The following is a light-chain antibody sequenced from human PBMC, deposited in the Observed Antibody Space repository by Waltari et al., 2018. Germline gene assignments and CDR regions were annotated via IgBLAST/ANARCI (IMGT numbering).Light chain of an antibody. CDR2: AAY. Sequence: DIQMTQSPSSVSASVGDRVTITRRASEDIRTWIAWYQQKPGKAPKVLIYAAYSLQSGVPSRFSGSGSGTDFTLTISSLQPEDFATYYCQQANSFPITFGQGTRLEIK. CDR3: QQANSFPIT. V-gene: IGKV1-12*01. CDR1: EDIRTW. J-gene: IGKJ5*01.